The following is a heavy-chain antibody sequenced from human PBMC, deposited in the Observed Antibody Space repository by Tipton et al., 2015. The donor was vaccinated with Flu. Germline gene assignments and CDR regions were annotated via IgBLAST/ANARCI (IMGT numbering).Heavy chain of an antibody. CDR1: GFTFSRFA. CDR2: IVSRGYT. CDR3: ARDRSGLRNGDLLAYFDY. D-gene: IGHD4-17*01. Sequence: SLRLSCAASGFTFSRFAMSWVRQAPGKGLEWVSGIVSRGYTYYPDSVKGRFTISRDNAKNTLYLQMNSLRAEDTAVYFCARDRSGLRNGDLLAYFDYWGQGALVTVSS. J-gene: IGHJ4*02. V-gene: IGHV3-23*01.